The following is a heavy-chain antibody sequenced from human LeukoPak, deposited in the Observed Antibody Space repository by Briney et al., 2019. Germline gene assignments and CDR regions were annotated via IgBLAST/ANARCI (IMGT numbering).Heavy chain of an antibody. CDR2: IYYSGST. Sequence: PSETLSLTCTVSGGSISSHYWSWIRQPPGKGLEWIGYIYYSGSTNYNPSLKSRVTISVDTSKNQFSLKLSSVTAADTAVYYCARSRDGYNPWDYWGQGTLVTVSS. CDR1: GGSISSHY. D-gene: IGHD5-24*01. J-gene: IGHJ4*02. CDR3: ARSRDGYNPWDY. V-gene: IGHV4-59*11.